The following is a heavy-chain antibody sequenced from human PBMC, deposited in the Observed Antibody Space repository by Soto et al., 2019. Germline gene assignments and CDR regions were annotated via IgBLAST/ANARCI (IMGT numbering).Heavy chain of an antibody. J-gene: IGHJ4*02. CDR1: GGSMSSYY. D-gene: IGHD3-16*01. V-gene: IGHV4-59*08. Sequence: SENLSLTCTVSGGSMSSYYWSWVRQPPGKGLEWIGYIYYSGSTNYNPSLKSRVTISVDTSKNQFSLMLSSVTASDTAVYYCAIHGGDGYTEFIAYSGPGILVTLSS. CDR3: AIHGGDGYTEFIAY. CDR2: IYYSGST.